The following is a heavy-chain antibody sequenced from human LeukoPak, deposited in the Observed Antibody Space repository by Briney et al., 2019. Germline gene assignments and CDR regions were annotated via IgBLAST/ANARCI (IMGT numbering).Heavy chain of an antibody. CDR3: AKSYNGYESKPDY. CDR1: GFTFSSYA. J-gene: IGHJ4*02. D-gene: IGHD5-12*01. CDR2: ISNSGGRT. V-gene: IGHV3-23*01. Sequence: GSLRLSCAASGFTFSSYAMSWVRQAPGKGLEWVSSISNSGGRTFYTDSVKGRFTISRDNSKITLYLQMNSLRAEDTAVYFCAKSYNGYESKPDYWGQGTLVTVSS.